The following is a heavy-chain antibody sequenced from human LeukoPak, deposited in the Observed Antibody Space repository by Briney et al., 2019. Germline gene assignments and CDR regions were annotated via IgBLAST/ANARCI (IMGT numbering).Heavy chain of an antibody. CDR2: ISAYNGNT. Sequence: GASVKVSCKASGYTFTSYGISWVRQAPGQGLEWMGWISAYNGNTNYAQKLQGRVTMTTDTSTSTAYMELRSLRSDDTAVYYCARQDSITMVRGVITFDYRGQGTLVTVSS. V-gene: IGHV1-18*01. J-gene: IGHJ4*02. CDR3: ARQDSITMVRGVITFDY. CDR1: GYTFTSYG. D-gene: IGHD3-10*01.